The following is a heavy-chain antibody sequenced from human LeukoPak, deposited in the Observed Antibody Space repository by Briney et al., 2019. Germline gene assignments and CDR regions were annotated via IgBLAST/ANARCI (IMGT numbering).Heavy chain of an antibody. CDR3: ARHERGDYDILTPPDY. V-gene: IGHV4-61*08. Sequence: SETLSLTCTVSGGSISSGGYYWSWIRQPPGKGLEWIGYIYYSGSTNYNPSLKSRVTISVDTSKNQFSLKLSSVTAADTAVYYCARHERGDYDILTPPDYWGQGTLVTVSS. J-gene: IGHJ4*02. CDR1: GGSISSGGYY. D-gene: IGHD3-9*01. CDR2: IYYSGST.